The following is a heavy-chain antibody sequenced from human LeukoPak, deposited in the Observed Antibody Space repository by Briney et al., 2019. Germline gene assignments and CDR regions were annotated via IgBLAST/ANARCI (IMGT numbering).Heavy chain of an antibody. CDR1: GFTFSSYA. D-gene: IGHD2-15*01. J-gene: IGHJ4*02. CDR3: ARRAGEYSHPYDY. V-gene: IGHV3-23*05. CDR2: IYSGGNT. Sequence: PGGSLRLSCAASGFTFSSYAMSWLRQAPGKGLEWVSFIYSGGNTHYSDSVKGRFTISRDNSKNTLYLQMNSLRAEDTAIYYCARRAGEYSHPYDYWGQGTLVTVSS.